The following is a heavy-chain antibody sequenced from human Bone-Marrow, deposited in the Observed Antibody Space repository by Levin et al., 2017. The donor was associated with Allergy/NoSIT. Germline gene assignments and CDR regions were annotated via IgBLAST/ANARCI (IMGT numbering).Heavy chain of an antibody. CDR3: ARDMTEMATTAFDH. J-gene: IGHJ4*02. D-gene: IGHD5-24*01. V-gene: IGHV3-30*04. Sequence: GGSLRLSCAVSGVTFNIFAVNWVRQAPGKGLEWLAVMSADGKNKYYADSVKHRITISRDNSKNTFYLQVSSLTSEDTAVYYCARDMTEMATTAFDHWGQGALVTVSS. CDR2: MSADGKNK. CDR1: GVTFNIFA.